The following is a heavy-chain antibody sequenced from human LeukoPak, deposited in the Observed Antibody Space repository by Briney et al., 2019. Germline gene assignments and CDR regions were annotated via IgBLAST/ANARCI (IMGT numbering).Heavy chain of an antibody. J-gene: IGHJ4*02. Sequence: GGSLRLSCAASGFTFENYAMNWVRQAPGKGLEWVSSISASGRGTYYADSVKGRFTISRDNSKNTLYLQMNSLRAEDTAVYYCARENVDTAGFDYWGQGTLVTVSS. V-gene: IGHV3-23*01. D-gene: IGHD5-18*01. CDR3: ARENVDTAGFDY. CDR2: ISASGRGT. CDR1: GFTFENYA.